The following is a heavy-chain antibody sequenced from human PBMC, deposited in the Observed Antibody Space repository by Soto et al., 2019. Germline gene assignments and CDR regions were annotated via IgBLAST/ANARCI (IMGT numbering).Heavy chain of an antibody. Sequence: GASVKVSCKASGYTFTSYALHWVRQAPGQSLEWMGWINPGTGNTKFSQKFQGRVTITRDTSASTAYMEVSSLRSEDTAVYYCTRQYSNLPRFDPWGQGTLVTVSS. J-gene: IGHJ5*02. CDR1: GYTFTSYA. CDR3: TRQYSNLPRFDP. D-gene: IGHD4-4*01. CDR2: INPGTGNT. V-gene: IGHV1-3*01.